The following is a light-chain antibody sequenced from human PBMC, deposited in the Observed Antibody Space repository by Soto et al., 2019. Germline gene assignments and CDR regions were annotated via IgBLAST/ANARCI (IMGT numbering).Light chain of an antibody. CDR1: SSDVGGYNS. V-gene: IGLV2-14*01. CDR3: SSYTSSSTRV. CDR2: EVS. J-gene: IGLJ3*02. Sequence: QSALTQPASVSGSPGQSITISCTGTSSDVGGYNSVSWYQQHPGKAPKLTIYEVSNRPSGVSNRFSGSKSGNTASLTISGLEAEDEADYYCSSYTSSSTRVFGGGTKLTVL.